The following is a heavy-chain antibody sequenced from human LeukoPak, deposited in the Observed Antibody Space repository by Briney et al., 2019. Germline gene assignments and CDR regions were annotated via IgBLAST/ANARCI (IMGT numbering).Heavy chain of an antibody. Sequence: GGSLRLSCAAPGFRFDSHIVHWVRQAPGKGLEWVAGIWYDGSRRHYGDSAEGRFSISRDNFRNTLDLQMNSLTAEDTAVYFCAKDKWEQRDNYFHYFDYWGQGILVTVSS. CDR1: GFRFDSHI. D-gene: IGHD1-26*01. CDR2: IWYDGSRR. CDR3: AKDKWEQRDNYFHYFDY. J-gene: IGHJ4*02. V-gene: IGHV3-33*06.